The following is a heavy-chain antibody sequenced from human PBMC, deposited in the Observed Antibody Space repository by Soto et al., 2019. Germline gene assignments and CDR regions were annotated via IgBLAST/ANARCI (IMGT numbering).Heavy chain of an antibody. Sequence: EVQLVESGGGLVQPGGSLRLSCAASGFTFSSSWMHWVRQAPGKGLVWVSRINSDGSSTRYVDSMKGRFTISRDNAKNTLYLQMNSLRAEDTAVYYCVRDYMVRGRDSNWFDPWGQGTLVTVSS. V-gene: IGHV3-74*01. D-gene: IGHD3-10*01. J-gene: IGHJ5*02. CDR1: GFTFSSSW. CDR3: VRDYMVRGRDSNWFDP. CDR2: INSDGSST.